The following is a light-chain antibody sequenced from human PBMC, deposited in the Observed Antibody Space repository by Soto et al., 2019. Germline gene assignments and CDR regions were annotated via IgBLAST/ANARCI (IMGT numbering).Light chain of an antibody. CDR3: SSYTGSSTLYV. CDR2: DVG. CDR1: SSDVGGYDY. V-gene: IGLV2-14*03. J-gene: IGLJ1*01. Sequence: QSALTQPASVSGSPGQSITISCTGTSSDVGGYDYVSWYQQHPGKAPKLMIYDVGNRPSGVSNRFSGSRSGNTASLTISGLQAEDEADYYCSSYTGSSTLYVFGAGTKVTVL.